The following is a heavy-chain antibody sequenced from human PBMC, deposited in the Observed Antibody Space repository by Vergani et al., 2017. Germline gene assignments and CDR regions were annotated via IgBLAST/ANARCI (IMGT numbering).Heavy chain of an antibody. CDR2: IYTSGST. CDR1: GGSISSYY. Sequence: QVQLQESGPGLVKPSETLSLTCTVSGGSISSYYWSWIRQPAGKGLEWIGRIYTSGSTNYNPSLKSRVTMSVDTSKNQFSLTLSSVTAADTAVYYCARGVEYYGYVWGSYPTLYYFDYWGQGTLVTVSS. J-gene: IGHJ4*02. CDR3: ARGVEYYGYVWGSYPTLYYFDY. D-gene: IGHD3-16*01. V-gene: IGHV4-4*07.